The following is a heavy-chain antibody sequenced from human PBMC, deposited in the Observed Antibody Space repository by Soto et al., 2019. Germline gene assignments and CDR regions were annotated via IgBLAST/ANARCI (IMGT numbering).Heavy chain of an antibody. CDR2: INAGNGNT. D-gene: IGHD6-19*01. Sequence: QVQLVQSGAEVKKPGASVKVSCKASGYTFTSYAMHWVRQAPGQRLEWMGWINAGNGNTKYSQQFQGRVTITRDTSESTAYMQLSSRRSEDTAVYYCARGRLIAVAGTGFDYWGQGTLVTVSS. V-gene: IGHV1-3*01. CDR3: ARGRLIAVAGTGFDY. J-gene: IGHJ4*02. CDR1: GYTFTSYA.